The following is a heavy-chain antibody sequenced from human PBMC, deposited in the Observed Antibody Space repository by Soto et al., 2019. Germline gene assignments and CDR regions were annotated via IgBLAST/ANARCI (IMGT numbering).Heavy chain of an antibody. CDR1: GFSLSTSGVG. V-gene: IGHV2-5*02. J-gene: IGHJ4*02. D-gene: IGHD1-1*01. CDR3: AHRLGGYNWDDAYFDY. CDR2: CYWDDDN. Sequence: QITLKESGPTLVKPTQTLTLTCTFSGFSLSTSGVGVGWIRQPPGKALECLALCYWDDDNRYSPSLRSRVTISKDTAKNQVVLTMTTMDPVDTATDYCAHRLGGYNWDDAYFDYWGQGTLVTVSS.